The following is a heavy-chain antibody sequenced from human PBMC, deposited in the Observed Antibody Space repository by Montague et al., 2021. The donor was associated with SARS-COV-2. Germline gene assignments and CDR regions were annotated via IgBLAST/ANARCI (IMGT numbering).Heavy chain of an antibody. V-gene: IGHV3-30*04. D-gene: IGHD5-18*01. CDR3: ARDPDAVDTAPLDY. CDR1: GFTFSSYA. CDR2: ISYDGSNK. Sequence: SLRLSFSASGFTFSSYAMHWVRQAPGKGLEWVAVISYDGSNKYYADSVKGRFTISRDNSKNTLYLQMNSLRAEDTAVYYCARDPDAVDTAPLDYWGQGTLATVSS. J-gene: IGHJ4*02.